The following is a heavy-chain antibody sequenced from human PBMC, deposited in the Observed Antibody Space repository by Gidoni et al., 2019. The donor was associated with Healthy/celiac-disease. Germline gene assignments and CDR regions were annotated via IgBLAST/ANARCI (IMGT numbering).Heavy chain of an antibody. Sequence: QVQLQESGPGLVKPSQTLSLTCTVPGGSISSGGYYWSWIRQHPGKGLEWIGYIYYSGSTYYNPSLKSLVTISVDTSKNQFSLKLSSVTAADTAVYYCARGGIYCSGGSCYQYYFDYWGQGTLVTVSS. V-gene: IGHV4-31*01. D-gene: IGHD2-15*01. CDR1: GGSISSGGYY. CDR3: ARGGIYCSGGSCYQYYFDY. CDR2: IYYSGST. J-gene: IGHJ4*02.